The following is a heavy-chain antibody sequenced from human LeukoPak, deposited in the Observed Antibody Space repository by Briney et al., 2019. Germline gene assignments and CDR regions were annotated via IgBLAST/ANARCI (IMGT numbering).Heavy chain of an antibody. V-gene: IGHV3-53*01. Sequence: GGSLRLSCAASGFTVSSNYMSWVRQAPGKGLEWVSVIYSDGTTVYADSVKGRFTISRDNSKNTLYLQMNSLRAEDTAVYYCASGTTVTTNYYYGMDVWGQGTTVTVSS. CDR1: GFTVSSNY. D-gene: IGHD4-11*01. J-gene: IGHJ6*02. CDR3: ASGTTVTTNYYYGMDV. CDR2: IYSDGTT.